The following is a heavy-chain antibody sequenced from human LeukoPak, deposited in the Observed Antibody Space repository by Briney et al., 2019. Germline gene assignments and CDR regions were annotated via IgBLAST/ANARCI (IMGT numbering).Heavy chain of an antibody. D-gene: IGHD6-13*01. J-gene: IGHJ4*02. CDR2: IYYSGST. Sequence: KPSETLSLTCTVSGGSISSSSYYWGWIRQPPGKGLEWIGSIYYSGSTYYNPSLKSRVTISVDTSKNQFSLKLSSVTAADTAVYYCARPGIAAAGKRGRFDYWGQGTLVTVSS. V-gene: IGHV4-39*01. CDR3: ARPGIAAAGKRGRFDY. CDR1: GGSISSSSYY.